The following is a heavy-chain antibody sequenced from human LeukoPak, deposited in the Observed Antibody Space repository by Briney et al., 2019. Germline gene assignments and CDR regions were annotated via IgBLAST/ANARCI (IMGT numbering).Heavy chain of an antibody. V-gene: IGHV3-66*01. CDR3: SIGTTVTTGCDC. D-gene: IGHD4-17*01. Sequence: GGSLRLSCVASGFTVSSNYRTWVRQPPGKGLEWVSIIYSGGDTYYADSVKGRFTISRDNSKNTVYLQMDSLRAEDTAVYYCSIGTTVTTGCDCWGQGALVTVSA. CDR1: GFTVSSNY. J-gene: IGHJ4*02. CDR2: IYSGGDT.